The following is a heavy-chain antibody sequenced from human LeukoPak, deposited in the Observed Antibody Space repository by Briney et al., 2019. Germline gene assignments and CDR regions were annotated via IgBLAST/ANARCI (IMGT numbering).Heavy chain of an antibody. CDR3: TKAWTAAGIFDS. CDR2: ITHSGGGT. D-gene: IGHD6-13*01. CDR1: GFTLNNYA. J-gene: IGHJ4*02. Sequence: TGGSLRLSCAASGFTLNNYAMSWVRQAPGKGLAWVSTITHSGGGTFYADSVKGRFTISRDISENTLYLQMKSLRVEDTAVYYCTKAWTAAGIFDSWGLGSLVTVSS. V-gene: IGHV3-23*01.